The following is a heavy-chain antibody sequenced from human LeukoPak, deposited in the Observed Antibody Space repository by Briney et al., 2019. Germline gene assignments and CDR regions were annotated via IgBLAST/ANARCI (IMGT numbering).Heavy chain of an antibody. CDR3: ARSGAIAAVVHAFDI. Sequence: GGSLRLSCVASGFVFSNYAMSWVRQAPGKGLEWVSAISITGGRTYYADSVKGRFTISRDNSKNTLYLQMNSLRAEDTAVYYCARSGAIAAVVHAFDIWGQGTMVTVSS. CDR2: ISITGGRT. V-gene: IGHV3-23*01. D-gene: IGHD6-13*01. J-gene: IGHJ3*02. CDR1: GFVFSNYA.